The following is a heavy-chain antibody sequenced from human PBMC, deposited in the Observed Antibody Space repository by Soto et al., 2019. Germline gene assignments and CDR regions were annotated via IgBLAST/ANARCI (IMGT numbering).Heavy chain of an antibody. V-gene: IGHV4-59*01. CDR1: EGSIRCYY. Sequence: SETLSLTCTVSEGSIRCYYWIWIRQPPGKGLEWIGYFHYTGISNYNSSLKSRVTMSLDTSKNQFSLKLSSVSAADTAIYYCARGASNWQYFDYWGQGALVTVSS. J-gene: IGHJ4*02. CDR3: ARGASNWQYFDY. CDR2: FHYTGIS. D-gene: IGHD4-4*01.